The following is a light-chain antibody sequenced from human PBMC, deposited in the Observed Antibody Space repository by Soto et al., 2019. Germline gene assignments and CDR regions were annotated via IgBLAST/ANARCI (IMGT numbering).Light chain of an antibody. CDR3: QQYGSLSWT. Sequence: PGESATLSCRASQTVSITYLTWYQQKPGQAPRLLIFGASKRATGIPDRFSGSGSGTDFTLTISRLEPEDFAVYYCQQYGSLSWTFGQGTKVDIK. V-gene: IGKV3-20*01. CDR2: GAS. J-gene: IGKJ1*01. CDR1: QTVSITY.